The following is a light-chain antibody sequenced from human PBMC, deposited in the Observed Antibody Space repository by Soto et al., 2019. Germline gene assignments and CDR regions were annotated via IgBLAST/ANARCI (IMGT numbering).Light chain of an antibody. CDR3: QQHNSSPWT. CDR1: QSISDW. J-gene: IGKJ1*01. Sequence: IHMTQSPSTLSASVIDIVTITFLASQSISDWLAWFQQKPGKAPKVLIYDASTLESGVPSRFSGSGSGTEFTLTISSLQPEDSATYYCQQHNSSPWTFGQGTKVDIK. V-gene: IGKV1-5*01. CDR2: DAS.